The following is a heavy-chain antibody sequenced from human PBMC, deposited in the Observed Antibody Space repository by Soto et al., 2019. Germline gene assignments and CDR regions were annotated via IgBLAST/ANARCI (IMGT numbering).Heavy chain of an antibody. J-gene: IGHJ4*02. CDR3: ARAYYFGSGTSYTLYY. CDR1: GFTFSNYG. Sequence: PGGSLRLSCAASGFTFSNYGMHWVRQAPGKGLEWVAVISDDGVSKYYADSVQGRFTISRDNSESAVFLQMNSLRPDDTALYFCARAYYFGSGTSYTLYYWGQGTQVTVPS. V-gene: IGHV3-30*03. D-gene: IGHD3-10*01. CDR2: ISDDGVSK.